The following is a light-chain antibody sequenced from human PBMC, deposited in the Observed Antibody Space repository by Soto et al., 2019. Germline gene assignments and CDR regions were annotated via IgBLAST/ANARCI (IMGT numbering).Light chain of an antibody. J-gene: IGLJ1*01. V-gene: IGLV2-14*01. CDR1: SSDVGGYNY. CDR3: SSYTSSGTSHEV. CDR2: DVS. Sequence: QSALTQPASVSGSPGQSITISCTGTSSDVGGYNYVSWYQQHPGKAPKPMIYDVSTRPSGVSNRFSGSKSGNTASLTISGLQAEDEADYYCSSYTSSGTSHEVFGGGTKVTVL.